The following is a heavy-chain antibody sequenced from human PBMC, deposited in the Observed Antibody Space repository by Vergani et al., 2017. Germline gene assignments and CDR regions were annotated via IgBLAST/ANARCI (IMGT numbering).Heavy chain of an antibody. CDR2: IIPIFGTA. Sequence: QVQLVQSGAEVKKPGSSVKVSCKASGGTFSSYAISWVRQAPGQGLEWMGGIIPIFGTANYAQKFQGRVTITADESTSTAYMELSSLRSEDTAVYYCARGGEQIAVAGTGDFEYFQHWGQGTLVTVSS. CDR3: ARGGEQIAVAGTGDFEYFQH. CDR1: GGTFSSYA. V-gene: IGHV1-69*01. J-gene: IGHJ1*01. D-gene: IGHD6-19*01.